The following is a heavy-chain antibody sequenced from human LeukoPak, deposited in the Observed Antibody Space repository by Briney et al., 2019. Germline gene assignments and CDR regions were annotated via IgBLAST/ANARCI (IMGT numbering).Heavy chain of an antibody. CDR1: GFTFSSYA. CDR2: ISYDGSNK. Sequence: GGSLRLSCAASGFTFSSYAMSWVRQAPGKGLEWVAVISYDGSNKYYADSVKGRYTISRDNSKNTLYLQMNSLRAEDTAVYYCAKDLIAVAPTDYWGQGTLVTVSS. J-gene: IGHJ4*02. V-gene: IGHV3-30*18. D-gene: IGHD6-19*01. CDR3: AKDLIAVAPTDY.